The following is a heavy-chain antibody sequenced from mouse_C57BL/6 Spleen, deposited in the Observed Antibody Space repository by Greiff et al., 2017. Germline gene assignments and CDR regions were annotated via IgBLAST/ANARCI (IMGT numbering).Heavy chain of an antibody. D-gene: IGHD2-3*01. CDR1: GYTFTSYW. Sequence: QVHVKQPGAELVKPGASVKLSCKASGYTFTSYWMHWVKQRPGQGLEWIGMIHPNSGSTNYNEKFKSKATLTVDKSSSTAYMQLSSLTSEDSAVYCCARRIYDGYPDYWGQGTTLTVSS. CDR2: IHPNSGST. J-gene: IGHJ2*01. V-gene: IGHV1-64*01. CDR3: ARRIYDGYPDY.